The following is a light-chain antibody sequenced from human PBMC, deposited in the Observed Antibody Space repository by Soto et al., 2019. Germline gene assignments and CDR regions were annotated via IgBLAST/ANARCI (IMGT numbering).Light chain of an antibody. V-gene: IGKV3D-15*01. J-gene: IGKJ1*01. CDR1: QSSSSN. CDR3: QQDNDWPRT. CDR2: GAS. Sequence: EIVMTQSPGTLSVSPGERATLSCRASQSSSSNLAWYQLKPGQAPRLLIYGASTRDTGIPARFSGSVSETEVTLNISSLQSEDFEVYYCQQDNDWPRTFGQGTKVDIK.